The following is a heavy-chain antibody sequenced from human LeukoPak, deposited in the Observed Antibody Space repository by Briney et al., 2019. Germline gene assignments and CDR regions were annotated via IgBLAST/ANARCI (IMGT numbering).Heavy chain of an antibody. J-gene: IGHJ5*02. CDR3: AKDIAKLYIAAAGNRLNWFDP. V-gene: IGHV3-30*18. Sequence: PGGSLRLSCAASGFTFSSYGMHWVRQAPGKGLEWVAVISYDGSNKYYADSVKGRFTISRDNSKNTLYLQMNSLRAEDTAVYYCAKDIAKLYIAAAGNRLNWFDPWGQGALVTVSS. CDR2: ISYDGSNK. CDR1: GFTFSSYG. D-gene: IGHD6-13*01.